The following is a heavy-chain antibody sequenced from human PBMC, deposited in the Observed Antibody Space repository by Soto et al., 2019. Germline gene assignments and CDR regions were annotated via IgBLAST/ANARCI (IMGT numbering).Heavy chain of an antibody. CDR1: GGSISSCGYY. V-gene: IGHV4-31*03. J-gene: IGHJ5*02. CDR2: IYYSGST. Sequence: SETLSLTCTVSGGSISSCGYYWSWIRQHPGKGLEWIGYIYYSGSTYYNPSLKSRVTISVDTSKNQFSLKLSSVTAADTAVYYCARVFSDSSSIFDPWGQGTLVTVSS. CDR3: ARVFSDSSSIFDP. D-gene: IGHD6-13*01.